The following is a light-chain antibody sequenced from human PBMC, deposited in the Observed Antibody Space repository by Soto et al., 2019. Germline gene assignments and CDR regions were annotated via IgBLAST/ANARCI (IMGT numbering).Light chain of an antibody. Sequence: EIVLTQSPGTLSLSPGERATLSCRASQSINSRYLAWYQQKPGQAPRLLIYGASSRATGIPDRFSGSGSGTDFTLTISRLELEDFAVYYCQQFGSSPGFTFGPGTILDIK. CDR3: QQFGSSPGFT. V-gene: IGKV3-20*01. CDR1: QSINSRY. J-gene: IGKJ3*01. CDR2: GAS.